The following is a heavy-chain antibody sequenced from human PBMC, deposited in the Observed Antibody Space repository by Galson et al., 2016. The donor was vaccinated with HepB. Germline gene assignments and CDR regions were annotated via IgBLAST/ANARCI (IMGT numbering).Heavy chain of an antibody. J-gene: IGHJ4*02. CDR2: INHFGIT. Sequence: SETLSLTCAVYGGSFSGYYWNWVRQFPGKGLEWIGEINHFGITDYNPSLKSRVTISVNTSQSQFSLKLTSVTAADTAVYYCARHEQIYQAAALGYWGQVTLVTVSS. V-gene: IGHV4-34*01. CDR3: ARHEQIYQAAALGY. D-gene: IGHD6-13*01. CDR1: GGSFSGYY.